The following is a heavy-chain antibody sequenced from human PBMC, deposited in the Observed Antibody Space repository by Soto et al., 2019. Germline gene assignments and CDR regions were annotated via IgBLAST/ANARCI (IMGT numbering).Heavy chain of an antibody. D-gene: IGHD3-16*01. CDR1: GFTFSSYA. Sequence: PGGSLRLSCAASGFTFSSYAMHWVRQAPGKGLEWVAVISYDGSNKYYADSVKGRFTISRDNSKNTLYLQMNSLRAEDTAVYYCARDQVITFGGVGPYYYGMDVWGQGTTVTVSS. V-gene: IGHV3-30-3*01. CDR3: ARDQVITFGGVGPYYYGMDV. CDR2: ISYDGSNK. J-gene: IGHJ6*02.